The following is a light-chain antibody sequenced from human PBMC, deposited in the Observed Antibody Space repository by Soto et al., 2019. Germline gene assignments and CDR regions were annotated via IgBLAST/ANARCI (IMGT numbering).Light chain of an antibody. V-gene: IGLV1-40*01. CDR2: INT. CDR3: QSYDSTLKTYV. Sequence: QSALTQPASVSGAPGQRVTISCAGGSSNIGAGYDVHWYQHIPGTAPKLLIYINTNRPSGVPDRFSGSRSGPSASLATTGLQAQDEAVYFCQSYDSTLKTYVFGSGTKVTVL. J-gene: IGLJ1*01. CDR1: SSNIGAGYD.